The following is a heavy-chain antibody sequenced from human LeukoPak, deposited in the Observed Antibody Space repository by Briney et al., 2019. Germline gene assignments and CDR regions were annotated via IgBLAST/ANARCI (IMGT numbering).Heavy chain of an antibody. CDR2: IYYSGST. CDR1: GGSISSGGYY. D-gene: IGHD5-18*01. V-gene: IGHV4-31*03. Sequence: SQTLSLTCTVSGGSISSGGYYWSWIRQRPGKGLEWIGYIYYSGSTYYNPSLKSRVTISVDTSKNQFSLKLSSVTAADTAVYYCARGSSSQLWLTRGCYFDHWGQGTLVTVSS. J-gene: IGHJ4*02. CDR3: ARGSSSQLWLTRGCYFDH.